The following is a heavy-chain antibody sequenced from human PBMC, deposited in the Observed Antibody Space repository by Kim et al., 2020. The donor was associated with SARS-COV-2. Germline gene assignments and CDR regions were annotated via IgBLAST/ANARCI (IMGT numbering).Heavy chain of an antibody. CDR3: AIWLSGY. D-gene: IGHD3-22*01. Sequence: YSGSTYYNPSLKSRVTISVDTSKNQFSLKLSSVTAADTAVYYCAIWLSGYWGQGTLVTVSS. J-gene: IGHJ4*02. CDR2: YSGST. V-gene: IGHV4-39*01.